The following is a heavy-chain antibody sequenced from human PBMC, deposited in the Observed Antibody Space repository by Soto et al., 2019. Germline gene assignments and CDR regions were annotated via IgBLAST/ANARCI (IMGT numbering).Heavy chain of an antibody. CDR1: GGTFSSYA. CDR2: IIPIFGTA. Sequence: SVKVSCKASGGTFSSYAISWVRQAPGQGLEWMGGIIPIFGTANYAQKFQGRVTITADESTSTAYMELSSLRAEDTAVYYCARDPPLVSSSSHYYGMDVWGQGTTVTVSS. CDR3: ARDPPLVSSSSHYYGMDV. V-gene: IGHV1-69*13. J-gene: IGHJ6*02. D-gene: IGHD6-6*01.